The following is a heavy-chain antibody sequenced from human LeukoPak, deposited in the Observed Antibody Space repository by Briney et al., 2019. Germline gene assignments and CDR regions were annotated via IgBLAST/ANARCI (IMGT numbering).Heavy chain of an antibody. D-gene: IGHD2-2*01. Sequence: KPSETLSLTCTVSGGSISSGGYYWSWIRQHPGKGLEWIGYIYYSGSTYYNPSLKSRVTISVDTSKNQFSLKLSSVTAADTAVYYCARDTIPAAPLFWYYYYGMDVWGQGTTVTVSS. CDR2: IYYSGST. CDR1: GGSISSGGYY. CDR3: ARDTIPAAPLFWYYYYGMDV. J-gene: IGHJ6*02. V-gene: IGHV4-31*03.